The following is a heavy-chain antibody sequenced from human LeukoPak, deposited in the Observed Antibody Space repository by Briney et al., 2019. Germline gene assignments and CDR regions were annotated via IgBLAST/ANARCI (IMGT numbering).Heavy chain of an antibody. V-gene: IGHV4-38-2*01. D-gene: IGHD1-26*01. J-gene: IGHJ3*02. CDR1: GYSISSGYY. Sequence: NLSETLSLTCAVSGYSISSGYYWGWIRQPPGKGLEWIGSIYHSGSTYYNPSLKSRVTISVDTSKNQSSLKLSSVTAADTAVYYCARGIVGAYEDDAFDIWGQGTMVTVSS. CDR3: ARGIVGAYEDDAFDI. CDR2: IYHSGST.